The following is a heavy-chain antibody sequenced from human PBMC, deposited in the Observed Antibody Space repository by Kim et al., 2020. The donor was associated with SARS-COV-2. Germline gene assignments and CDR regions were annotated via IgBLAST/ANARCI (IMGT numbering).Heavy chain of an antibody. V-gene: IGHV1-18*04. J-gene: IGHJ6*02. CDR2: ISAYNGNT. CDR3: ARDQYYDFWSGYQRRRYYGMDV. D-gene: IGHD3-3*01. Sequence: ASVKVSCKASGYTFTSYGISWVRQAPGQGLEWMGWISAYNGNTNYAQKLQGRVTMTTDTSTSTAYMELRSLRSDDTAVYYCARDQYYDFWSGYQRRRYYGMDVWGQGTTVTVSS. CDR1: GYTFTSYG.